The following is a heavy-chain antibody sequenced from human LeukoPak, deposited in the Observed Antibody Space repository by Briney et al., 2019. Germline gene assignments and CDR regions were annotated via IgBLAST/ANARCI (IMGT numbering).Heavy chain of an antibody. J-gene: IGHJ3*02. D-gene: IGHD5-18*01. V-gene: IGHV4-30-4*01. Sequence: SETLSLTCTVSGGSISSGDYYWSWIRQPPGKGLEWIGYIYYSGSTYYNPSLKSRVTISVDTSKNQFSLKLSSVTAADTAVYYCARRDTAMVTAAFDIWGQGTMVTVSS. CDR2: IYYSGST. CDR1: GGSISSGDYY. CDR3: ARRDTAMVTAAFDI.